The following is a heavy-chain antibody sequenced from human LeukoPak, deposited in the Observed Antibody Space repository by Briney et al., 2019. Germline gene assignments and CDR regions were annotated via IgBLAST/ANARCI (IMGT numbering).Heavy chain of an antibody. V-gene: IGHV4-61*02. Sequence: SETLSLTCTVSGGSISSGNYYWSWIRQPAGKGLEWIGRINTRGSTNYNPSLKSRVTMSVDTSKNQFSLKLSSVTAADTAVYYCAREDYIFYYYYHYMDVWGKGTTVTVSS. D-gene: IGHD4-11*01. CDR1: GGSISSGNYY. CDR3: AREDYIFYYYYHYMDV. J-gene: IGHJ6*03. CDR2: INTRGST.